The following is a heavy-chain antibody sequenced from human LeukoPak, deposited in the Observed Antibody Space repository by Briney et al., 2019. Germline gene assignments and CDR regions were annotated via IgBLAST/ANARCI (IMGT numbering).Heavy chain of an antibody. CDR3: AKDPSSGVIVVVTPIV. J-gene: IGHJ4*02. Sequence: GGSLRLSCAPSGFTLSSFAMHWVRQAPGKGLEWVAVISYDGSNKYYADSVKGRFTISRDDSKNTLYLQMNSLRVEDTAVYYCAKDPSSGVIVVVTPIVWGQGTLVTVSS. V-gene: IGHV3-30*04. CDR2: ISYDGSNK. D-gene: IGHD3-22*01. CDR1: GFTLSSFA.